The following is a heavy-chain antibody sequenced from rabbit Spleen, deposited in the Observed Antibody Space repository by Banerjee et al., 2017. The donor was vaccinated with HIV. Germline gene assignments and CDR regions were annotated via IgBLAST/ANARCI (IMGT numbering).Heavy chain of an antibody. CDR1: GFDFSSYG. D-gene: IGHD7-1*01. CDR2: IDPIFSGT. CDR3: ARDFTGYIGNGYYFNL. J-gene: IGHJ4*01. Sequence: QEQLVESGGGLVQPGGSLKLSCKASGFDFSSYGVSWVRQAPGKGLEWIGFIDPIFSGTYYANWVNGRFTISRSTSLSTVVLKMTSLTVANTATYFCARDFTGYIGNGYYFNLWGQGTLVTVS. V-gene: IGHV1S47*01.